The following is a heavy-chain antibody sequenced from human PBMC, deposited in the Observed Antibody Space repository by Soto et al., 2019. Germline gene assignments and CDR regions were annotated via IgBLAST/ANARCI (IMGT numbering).Heavy chain of an antibody. CDR3: AKDLVAARTITVAIMVYASPLDY. CDR2: ISWDGGST. D-gene: IGHD2-8*01. Sequence: EVQLVESGGVVVQPGGSLRLSCAASGFTFDDYTMHWVRQAPGKGLEWVSLISWDGGSTYYADSVKGRFTISRDNSKNSLYLQMNSLRTEDTALYYCAKDLVAARTITVAIMVYASPLDYWGKGTLVTVSS. V-gene: IGHV3-43*01. J-gene: IGHJ4*02. CDR1: GFTFDDYT.